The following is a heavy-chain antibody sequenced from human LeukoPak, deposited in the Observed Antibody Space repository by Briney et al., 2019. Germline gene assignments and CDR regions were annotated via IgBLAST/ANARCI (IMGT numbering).Heavy chain of an antibody. J-gene: IGHJ4*02. Sequence: GGSLRLSCAASGFTFSSYAMSWVRQAPGKGLEWVSAISGSGGSTYYADSVKGRFTISRDNSKNTLYLQMNSLRAEDTAVYYCAKTTGYCSGGSCYSFSRGRCFDYWGQGILVTVSS. V-gene: IGHV3-23*01. CDR2: ISGSGGST. CDR3: AKTTGYCSGGSCYSFSRGRCFDY. CDR1: GFTFSSYA. D-gene: IGHD2-15*01.